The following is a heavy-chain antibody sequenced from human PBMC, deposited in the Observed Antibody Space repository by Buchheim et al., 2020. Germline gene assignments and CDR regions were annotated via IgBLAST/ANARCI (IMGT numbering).Heavy chain of an antibody. V-gene: IGHV3-11*03. J-gene: IGHJ4*02. Sequence: VQLLESGGGLVKPGGSLSLSCAASGFTFSDYFMSWIRQAPGKGLEWISYVSGTSYTRYADSVKGRFTISRDNAKNSLFLQMSSLRAEDTAIYYCARTGGSGHSDYWGQGTL. D-gene: IGHD2-15*01. CDR2: VSGTSYT. CDR3: ARTGGSGHSDY. CDR1: GFTFSDYF.